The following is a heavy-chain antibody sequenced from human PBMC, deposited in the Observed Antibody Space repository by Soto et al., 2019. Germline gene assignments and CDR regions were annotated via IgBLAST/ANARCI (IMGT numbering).Heavy chain of an antibody. J-gene: IGHJ4*02. Sequence: SETLSLTCAVSGGSISTNNWWSWFRQPPGKGLEWIGEIYHSGSSNYNPSLESRVTMSVDKSKNQLSLRLTTVTAADTAVYYCARGDDYDRHCDYWGQGTLVTVSS. D-gene: IGHD4-17*01. V-gene: IGHV4-4*02. CDR3: ARGDDYDRHCDY. CDR1: GGSISTNNW. CDR2: IYHSGSS.